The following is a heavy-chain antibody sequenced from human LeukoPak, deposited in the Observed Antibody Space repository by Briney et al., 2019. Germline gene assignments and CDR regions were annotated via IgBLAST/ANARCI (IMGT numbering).Heavy chain of an antibody. CDR2: IYYSGST. Sequence: SETLSLTCTVSGGSISSSSYYWSWIRQPPGKGLEWIGYIYYSGSTSYNPSLKSRVTISVDTSKNQFSLKLSSVTAADTAVYYCAREGARWEPSFSAFDIWGQGTMVTVSS. D-gene: IGHD1-26*01. V-gene: IGHV4-61*01. CDR3: AREGARWEPSFSAFDI. CDR1: GGSISSSSYY. J-gene: IGHJ3*02.